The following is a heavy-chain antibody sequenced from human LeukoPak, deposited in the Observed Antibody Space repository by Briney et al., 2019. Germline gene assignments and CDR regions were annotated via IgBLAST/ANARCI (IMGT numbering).Heavy chain of an antibody. CDR2: ISGSGYT. CDR3: AKAKGVGTLDY. V-gene: IGHV3-23*01. J-gene: IGHJ4*02. Sequence: GGSLRLSCAASGFTVSNNGLSWFRQAPGKGLEWVSDISGSGYTYYAESVKGRFTISRDNSKNTLYLQMNSLRAEDTAVYYCAKAKGVGTLDYWGQGTLVTVSS. CDR1: GFTVSNNG. D-gene: IGHD2-8*01.